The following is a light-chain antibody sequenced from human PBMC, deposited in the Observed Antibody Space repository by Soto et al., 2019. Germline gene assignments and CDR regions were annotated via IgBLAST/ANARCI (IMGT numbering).Light chain of an antibody. CDR1: SSNIGNNY. CDR2: ENN. CDR3: GTWDSSLSAVL. J-gene: IGLJ2*01. Sequence: QAVVTQPPSVSAAPGQKVTISCSGSSSNIGNNYVSWYQQLPGTAPKLLIYENNKRPSGIPDRFSGSKSGTSATLGITGLQTGDEADYYCGTWDSSLSAVLFGGGTKVTVL. V-gene: IGLV1-51*02.